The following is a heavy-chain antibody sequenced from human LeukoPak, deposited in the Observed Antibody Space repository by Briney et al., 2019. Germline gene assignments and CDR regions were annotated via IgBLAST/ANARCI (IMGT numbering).Heavy chain of an antibody. CDR1: GFPFSSYA. Sequence: AGSQTLTCSASGFPFSSYAMHWVRQAPGKGLEYVSAISDSGGSTYYAASVKGRFTISRDNSKNTLYLQMSSLRAEDTAVYFCVREYSFGPYGMDVWGQGTTVTVSS. V-gene: IGHV3-64D*09. CDR3: VREYSFGPYGMDV. CDR2: ISDSGGST. D-gene: IGHD2-15*01. J-gene: IGHJ6*02.